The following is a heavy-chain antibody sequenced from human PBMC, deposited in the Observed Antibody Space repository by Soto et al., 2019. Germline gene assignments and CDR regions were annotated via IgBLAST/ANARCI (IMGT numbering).Heavy chain of an antibody. CDR2: IFYSGST. CDR3: ARVGSSGWSPDY. J-gene: IGHJ4*02. CDR1: GGSIGGHY. D-gene: IGHD6-19*01. Sequence: SETLSLTCTVSGGSIGGHYWIWIRQSPGKRLEWIGYIFYSGSTNYNPSLKSRVTLSVDTSKNQFSLSLGSVTAADTAVYYCARVGSSGWSPDYWGQGTLVTVSS. V-gene: IGHV4-59*11.